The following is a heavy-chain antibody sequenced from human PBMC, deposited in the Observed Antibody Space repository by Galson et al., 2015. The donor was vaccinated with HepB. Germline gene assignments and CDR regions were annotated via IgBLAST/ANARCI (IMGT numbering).Heavy chain of an antibody. CDR1: GYTLTNYH. CDR3: ARETPDTYYFDY. D-gene: IGHD2-15*01. V-gene: IGHV1-46*01. CDR2: IFAGGGST. Sequence: SVKVSCKASGYTLTNYHFHWVRQAPGQGPEWMGKIFAGGGSTRYAERVQGRVTLTRDSSTSTIYMEVSSLRSDDTAVYYCARETPDTYYFDYWCQGTLVTTSS. J-gene: IGHJ4*02.